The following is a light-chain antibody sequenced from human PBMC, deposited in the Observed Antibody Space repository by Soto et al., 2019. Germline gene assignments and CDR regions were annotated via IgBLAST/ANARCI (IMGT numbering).Light chain of an antibody. Sequence: QSALTQPPSASGSPGQSVAISCTGTSSDVGGYNYVSWYQQVPGEAPKLLIYEGSKRPSGVSSRFSGSKSGNTASLTISSLQAEDEADYYCCSSPDGGLFVFGTGTKLTVL. CDR2: EGS. CDR1: SSDVGGYNY. J-gene: IGLJ1*01. CDR3: CSSPDGGLFV. V-gene: IGLV2-8*01.